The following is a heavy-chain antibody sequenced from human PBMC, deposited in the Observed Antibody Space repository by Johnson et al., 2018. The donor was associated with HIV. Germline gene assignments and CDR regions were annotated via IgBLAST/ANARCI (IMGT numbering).Heavy chain of an antibody. V-gene: IGHV3-23*04. CDR3: ASSWGNAFDI. CDR2: IGVSGDST. CDR1: GFTFSSYA. D-gene: IGHD7-27*01. Sequence: VQLVESGGGVVQPGRSLRLSCAASGFTFSSYALTWVRQAPGKGLEWVSGIGVSGDSTYYADSVKGRFTSSRDNSKNTLYLQMNSLRAEDTAVYYCASSWGNAFDIWGQGTMVTVSS. J-gene: IGHJ3*02.